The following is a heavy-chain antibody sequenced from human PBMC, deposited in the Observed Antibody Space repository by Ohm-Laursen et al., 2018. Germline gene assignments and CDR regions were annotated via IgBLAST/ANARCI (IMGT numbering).Heavy chain of an antibody. CDR3: AREGWNGDSDL. Sequence: SLRLSCSASGFTFSDHGMNWVRQAPGKGLEWLSYINAYKNDLFYADSVKGRFTISRDNAKDSLYLQMNSLRAEDTAVYYCAREGWNGDSDLWGRGTQVTVSS. D-gene: IGHD1-1*01. J-gene: IGHJ2*01. V-gene: IGHV3-21*05. CDR2: INAYKNDL. CDR1: GFTFSDHG.